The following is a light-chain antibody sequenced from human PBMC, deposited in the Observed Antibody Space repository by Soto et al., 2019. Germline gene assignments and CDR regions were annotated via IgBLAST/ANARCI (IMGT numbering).Light chain of an antibody. CDR1: SSNIGAGHD. CDR2: GNG. V-gene: IGLV1-40*01. J-gene: IGLJ1*01. CDR3: QSYDSSLSGSEV. Sequence: QSVLTQPPSGSGAPGQRVTILCTGSSSNIGAGHDVHWYQRLPGTAPKLLIYGNGNRPSGVPDRFSGSKSGTTASLAITGLLAGDEADYYCQSYDSSLSGSEVFGNGTKLTVL.